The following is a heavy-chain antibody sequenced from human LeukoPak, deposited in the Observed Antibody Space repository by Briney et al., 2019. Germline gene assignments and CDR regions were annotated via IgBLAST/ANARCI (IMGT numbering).Heavy chain of an antibody. V-gene: IGHV3-30-3*01. J-gene: IGHJ4*02. Sequence: GRSLRLSCAASGFTFSTYAMHWVRQAPGRGLEWVAVILYDGTNQYYADSVKGRFTISRDNSRNTLYLQMNSLKVEDTAVYYCARDFRDYRDYVAYFDSWGQGTLVTVSS. CDR3: ARDFRDYRDYVAYFDS. D-gene: IGHD4-17*01. CDR1: GFTFSTYA. CDR2: ILYDGTNQ.